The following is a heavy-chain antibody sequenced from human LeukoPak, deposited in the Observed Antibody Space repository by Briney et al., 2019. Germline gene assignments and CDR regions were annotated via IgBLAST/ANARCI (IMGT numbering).Heavy chain of an antibody. CDR2: INPSGGST. CDR3: ARAPYCGGDCCPNWFDP. D-gene: IGHD2-21*02. V-gene: IGHV1-46*01. Sequence: GASVKVSCKASGYTFTSYHMHWVRQAPGQGLEWMGIINPSGGSTSYAQKFQGRVTMTRDTSTSTVYMELSSLRSEDTAVYYCARAPYCGGDCCPNWFDPWGQGTLVTVSS. CDR1: GYTFTSYH. J-gene: IGHJ5*02.